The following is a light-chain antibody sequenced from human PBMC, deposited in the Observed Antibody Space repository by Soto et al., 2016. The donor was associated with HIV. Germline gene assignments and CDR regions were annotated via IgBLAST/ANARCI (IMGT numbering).Light chain of an antibody. Sequence: DIQLTQSPSSVSASVGDRVTITCRASQGISTWLAWYQQKPGKGPNLLIYGASTLQSGVPSRFSGSGSGTDFTLTISSLQPEDFATYYCQQYNPYLWTFGQGTMVDIK. CDR1: QGISTW. CDR2: GAS. J-gene: IGKJ1*01. V-gene: IGKV1D-16*01. CDR3: QQYNPYLWT.